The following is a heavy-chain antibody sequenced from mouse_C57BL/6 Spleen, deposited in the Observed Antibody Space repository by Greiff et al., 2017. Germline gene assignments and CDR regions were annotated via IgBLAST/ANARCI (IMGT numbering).Heavy chain of an antibody. CDR2: IYPGDGDT. CDR3: ARLGYYGSRGGY. Sequence: VQLKESGPELVKPGASVKISCKASGYAFSSSWMNWVKQRPGKGLEWIGRIYPGDGDTNYNGKFKGKATLTADKSSSTAYMQLSSLTSEDSAVYFCARLGYYGSRGGYWGQGTTLTVSS. J-gene: IGHJ2*01. V-gene: IGHV1-82*01. D-gene: IGHD1-1*01. CDR1: GYAFSSSW.